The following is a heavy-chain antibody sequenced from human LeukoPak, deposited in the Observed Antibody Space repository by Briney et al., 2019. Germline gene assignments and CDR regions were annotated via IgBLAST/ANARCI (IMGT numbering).Heavy chain of an antibody. CDR1: GYTFTSYD. CDR2: MNPNSGNT. CDR3: ARGSTRPGIAVAGTTGDVDY. Sequence: ASVKVSCKASGYTFTSYDINWVRQATGQGLEWMGWMNPNSGNTGYAQKFQGRVTMTSNTSISTAYMELSSLRSEDTAVYYCARGSTRPGIAVAGTTGDVDYWGQGTLVTVSS. J-gene: IGHJ4*02. V-gene: IGHV1-8*01. D-gene: IGHD6-19*01.